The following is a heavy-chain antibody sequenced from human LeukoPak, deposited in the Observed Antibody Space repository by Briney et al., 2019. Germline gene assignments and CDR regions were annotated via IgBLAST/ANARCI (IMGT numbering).Heavy chain of an antibody. J-gene: IGHJ4*02. CDR3: AKTGSSSWGYFDY. Sequence: GGSLRLSCAASGFTFSSYAMHWVRQAPGKGLEWVAVISYVGSNKYYADSVKGRFTISRDNSKNTLYLQMNSLRAEDTAVYYCAKTGSSSWGYFDYWGQGTLVTVSS. CDR2: ISYVGSNK. CDR1: GFTFSSYA. V-gene: IGHV3-30-3*02. D-gene: IGHD6-13*01.